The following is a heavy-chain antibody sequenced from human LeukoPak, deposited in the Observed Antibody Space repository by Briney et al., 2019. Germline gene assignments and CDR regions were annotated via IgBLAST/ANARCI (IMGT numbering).Heavy chain of an antibody. Sequence: ASVKVSCKASGGTFSSYAISWVRQAPGQGLEWMGGIIPIFGTANYAQKFQGRVTITTDESTSTAYMELSSLRSEDTAVYYCARGRLKNDAFDIWGQGTMVTVSS. CDR3: ARGRLKNDAFDI. CDR2: IIPIFGTA. CDR1: GGTFSSYA. D-gene: IGHD3-22*01. J-gene: IGHJ3*02. V-gene: IGHV1-69*05.